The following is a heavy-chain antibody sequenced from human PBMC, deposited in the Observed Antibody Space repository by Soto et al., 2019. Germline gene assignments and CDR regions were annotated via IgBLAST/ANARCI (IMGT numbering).Heavy chain of an antibody. D-gene: IGHD7-27*01. CDR3: AYRPSLDWGHFDS. CDR1: GFSRSTTGLG. J-gene: IGHJ4*02. CDR2: IYWDDDK. Sequence: QITLKESGPTLVKPTQTLTLTCTFSGFSRSTTGLGVGWIRQPPGKALECLALIYWDDDKRYSPSLTNRLTITKDTSKHQVDLTMPNIHPVETGTYFCAYRPSLDWGHFDSWGQGTLVTVYS. V-gene: IGHV2-5*02.